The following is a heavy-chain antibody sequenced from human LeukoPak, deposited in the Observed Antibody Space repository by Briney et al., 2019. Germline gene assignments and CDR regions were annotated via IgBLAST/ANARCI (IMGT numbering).Heavy chain of an antibody. J-gene: IGHJ5*02. Sequence: GGSLRLSCAASGFTFSSYGMHWVRQAPGKGLEWVAVIWYDGSNKYYADSVKGRFTISRDNSKNTLYLQMNSLRAEDTAVYYCVRGIVGATRLRWFDPWGQGTLVTVSS. CDR3: VRGIVGATRLRWFDP. D-gene: IGHD1-26*01. V-gene: IGHV3-33*01. CDR1: GFTFSSYG. CDR2: IWYDGSNK.